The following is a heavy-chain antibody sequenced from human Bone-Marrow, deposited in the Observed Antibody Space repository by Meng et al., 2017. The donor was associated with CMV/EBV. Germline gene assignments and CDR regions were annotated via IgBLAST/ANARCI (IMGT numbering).Heavy chain of an antibody. CDR3: ARWAGVVANTDYFYYGMDV. CDR2: INHSGTT. V-gene: IGHV4-34*01. D-gene: IGHD2-15*01. Sequence: GSLRLSCAVSGGSFSGYYWSWIRQSPGKGLEWIGEINHSGTTNYNPSLKSRVTISVDTSKTQISLKLSSVTAADTAVYYCARWAGVVANTDYFYYGMDVWGQGTTVTVSS. J-gene: IGHJ6*02. CDR1: GGSFSGYY.